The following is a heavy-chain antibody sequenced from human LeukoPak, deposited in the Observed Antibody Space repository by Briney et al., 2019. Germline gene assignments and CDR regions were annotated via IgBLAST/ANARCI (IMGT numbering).Heavy chain of an antibody. J-gene: IGHJ6*02. CDR1: GGSISSGGYY. V-gene: IGHV4-31*03. CDR2: IYYSGST. D-gene: IGHD3-22*01. Sequence: SQTLSLTCTVSGGSISSGGYYWSWIRQHPGKGLEWIGYIYYSGSTYYNPSLKSRVTISVDTSKNQFSLKLSSVTAADTAVYYCAREGPSYDSSGSYYYYGVDVWGQGTTVTVSS. CDR3: AREGPSYDSSGSYYYYGVDV.